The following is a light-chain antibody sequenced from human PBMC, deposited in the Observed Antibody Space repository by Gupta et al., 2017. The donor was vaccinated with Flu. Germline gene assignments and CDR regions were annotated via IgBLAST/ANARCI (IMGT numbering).Light chain of an antibody. J-gene: IGLJ2*01. Sequence: QQMPVQSPVMVIYQDNKRPAGIHERYSGSNSGNTATLTISGTQHRDEADYYCQAGDSSTGVFGGGTKVTVL. V-gene: IGLV3-1*01. CDR3: QAGDSSTGV. CDR2: QDN.